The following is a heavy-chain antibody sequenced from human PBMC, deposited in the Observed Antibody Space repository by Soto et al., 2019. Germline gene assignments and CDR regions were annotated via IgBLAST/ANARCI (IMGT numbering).Heavy chain of an antibody. J-gene: IGHJ5*02. CDR3: ARDAALIVSSPRLGWFDP. CDR2: INPSGGST. V-gene: IGHV1-46*01. D-gene: IGHD2-2*01. Sequence: GASVKVSCKASGYTFTSYYMHWVRQAPGQGLEWMGIINPSGGSTSYAQKFQGRVTMTRDTSTSTVYMELSSLRSEDTAVYYCARDAALIVSSPRLGWFDPWGQGTLVTVSS. CDR1: GYTFTSYY.